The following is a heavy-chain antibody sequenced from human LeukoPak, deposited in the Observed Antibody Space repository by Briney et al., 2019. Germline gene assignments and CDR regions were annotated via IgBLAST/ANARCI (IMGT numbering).Heavy chain of an antibody. J-gene: IGHJ6*03. Sequence: PGGSLRLSCAASGFTFSSYAMSWVRQAPGKGLEWVSGISGSGGSTNYADSVKGRFTISRDNSKNTLYLQMNSLRAEDTAVYYCAKGGSRVVSAAGGQYYMDVWGKGTTVTVSS. CDR2: ISGSGGST. V-gene: IGHV3-23*01. CDR3: AKGGSRVVSAAGGQYYMDV. CDR1: GFTFSSYA. D-gene: IGHD2-2*01.